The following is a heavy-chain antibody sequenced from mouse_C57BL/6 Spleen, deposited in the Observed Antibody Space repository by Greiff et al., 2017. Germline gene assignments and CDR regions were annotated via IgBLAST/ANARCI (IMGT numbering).Heavy chain of an antibody. J-gene: IGHJ2*01. V-gene: IGHV1-82*01. CDR2: IYPGDGDT. CDR1: GYAFSSSW. CDR3: ARNYGSSSYFDY. D-gene: IGHD1-1*01. Sequence: VKLVESGPELVKPGASVKISCKASGYAFSSSWMNWVKQRPGKGLEWIGRIYPGDGDTNYNGKFKGKATLTADKSSSTAYMQLSSLTSEDSAVYFCARNYGSSSYFDYWGQGTTLTVSS.